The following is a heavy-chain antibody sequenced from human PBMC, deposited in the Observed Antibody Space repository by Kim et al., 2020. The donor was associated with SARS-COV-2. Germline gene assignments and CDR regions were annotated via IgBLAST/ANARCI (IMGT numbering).Heavy chain of an antibody. D-gene: IGHD3-10*01. CDR3: VVFGGSGRASDI. Sequence: IDYAESVTGRFNISRDNAKNLLYLQMKSLRPEDTALYYCVVFGGSGRASDIWGQGTMVTVSS. J-gene: IGHJ3*02. V-gene: IGHV3-9*01. CDR2: I.